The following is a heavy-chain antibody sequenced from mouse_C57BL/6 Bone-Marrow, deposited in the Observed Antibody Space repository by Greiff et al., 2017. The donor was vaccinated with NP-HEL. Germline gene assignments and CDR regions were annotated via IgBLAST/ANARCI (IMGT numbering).Heavy chain of an antibody. J-gene: IGHJ4*01. Sequence: QVQLQQPGAELVKPGASVKLSCKASGYTFTSYWMQWVKQRPGQGLEWIGEIDPSDSYTNYNQKFKGKATLTVDTSSRTAYMQLSSLTSEDAAVYYCARDYGSREPYAMDYWGQGTSVTVTS. CDR2: IDPSDSYT. V-gene: IGHV1-50*01. D-gene: IGHD1-1*01. CDR1: GYTFTSYW. CDR3: ARDYGSREPYAMDY.